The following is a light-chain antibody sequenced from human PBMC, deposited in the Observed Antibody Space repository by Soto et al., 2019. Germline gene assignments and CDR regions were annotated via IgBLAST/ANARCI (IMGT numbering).Light chain of an antibody. CDR2: EVS. CDR3: SSYTSSITVDVV. CDR1: SSDXGGYDY. V-gene: IGLV2-14*01. J-gene: IGLJ2*01. Sequence: QSVLTQPASVSGSPGQSITISCTGTSSDXGGYDYVSWYQHFPGKAPKLIIYEVSNRPSGVSNRFSGSKSGNTASLTISGLQAEDEADYYCSSYTSSITVDVVFGGGTKLTVL.